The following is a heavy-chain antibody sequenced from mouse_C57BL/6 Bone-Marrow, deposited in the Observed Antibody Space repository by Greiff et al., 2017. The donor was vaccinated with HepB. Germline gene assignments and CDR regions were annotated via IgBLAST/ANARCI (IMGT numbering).Heavy chain of an antibody. Sequence: EVKLVESGGGLVKPGGSLKLSRAASGFTFSSYAMSWVRQTPEKRLEWVATISDGGSYTYYPDNVKGRFTISRDNAKNNLYLQMSHLKSEDTAMYYCARDDGYYWYFDVWGTGTTVTVSS. D-gene: IGHD2-3*01. V-gene: IGHV5-4*01. CDR2: ISDGGSYT. CDR1: GFTFSSYA. J-gene: IGHJ1*03. CDR3: ARDDGYYWYFDV.